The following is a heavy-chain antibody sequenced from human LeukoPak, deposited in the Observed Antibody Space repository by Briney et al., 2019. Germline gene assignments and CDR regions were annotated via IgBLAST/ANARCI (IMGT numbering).Heavy chain of an antibody. V-gene: IGHV4-34*01. J-gene: IGHJ5*02. CDR2: INHSGST. CDR3: ARGGYYGSGNDFRFDP. CDR1: GGSFNDYY. D-gene: IGHD3-10*01. Sequence: SETLSLTCAVYGGSFNDYYWSWIRQPPGRGLEWIGKINHSGSTNYNPSLKSRVTISVETSKNQFSLKLKSVTAADTAVYYCARGGYYGSGNDFRFDPWGQGTLVTVSS.